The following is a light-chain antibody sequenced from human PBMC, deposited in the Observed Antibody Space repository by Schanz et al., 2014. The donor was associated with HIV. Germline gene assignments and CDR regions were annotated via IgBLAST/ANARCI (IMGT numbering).Light chain of an antibody. V-gene: IGKV1-39*01. CDR2: AAS. CDR1: QSVKTF. CDR3: QQTYYLPSIT. J-gene: IGKJ5*01. Sequence: DVQMTQSPSSLSASVGDRVIITCRASQSVKTFVNWYQHKPGKAPRLLIYAASTLQRGVPSRFSGSGSGTEFMLIISSPHPEDVATYFCQQTYYLPSITCGQGKRRDI.